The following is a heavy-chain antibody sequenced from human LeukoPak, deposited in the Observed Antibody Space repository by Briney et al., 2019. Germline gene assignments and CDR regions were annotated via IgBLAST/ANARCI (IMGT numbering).Heavy chain of an antibody. V-gene: IGHV1-69*05. J-gene: IGHJ5*02. Sequence: GASVKVSCKASGGTFSSYAISWVRQAPGQGLEWMGRIIPIFGTANYAQKFQGRVTITTDESTCTAYMELSSLRSEDTAVYYCARGAYDSSGYYPYNWFDPWGQGTLVTVSS. D-gene: IGHD3-22*01. CDR1: GGTFSSYA. CDR2: IIPIFGTA. CDR3: ARGAYDSSGYYPYNWFDP.